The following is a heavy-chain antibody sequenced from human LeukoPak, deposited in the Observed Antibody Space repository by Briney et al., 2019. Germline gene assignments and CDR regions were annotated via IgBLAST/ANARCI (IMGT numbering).Heavy chain of an antibody. CDR3: ATTSNSGSYWLNYFDY. V-gene: IGHV4-30-4*01. CDR1: GGSISSGDYY. J-gene: IGHJ4*02. CDR2: IYYSGST. D-gene: IGHD1-26*01. Sequence: PSQTLSLTCTVSGGSISSGDYYWSWIRQPPGKGLEWIGYIYYSGSTYYNPSLKSRVTISVDTSKNQFSLKLSSVTAADTAVYYCATTSNSGSYWLNYFDYWGQGTLVTVSS.